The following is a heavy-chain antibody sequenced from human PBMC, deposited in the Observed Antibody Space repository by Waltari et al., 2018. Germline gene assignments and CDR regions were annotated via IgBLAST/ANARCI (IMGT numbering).Heavy chain of an antibody. Sequence: EVQLLGSGGGLVQPGGSLRLSCAASGFTFSSYAMSWVRQAPGKGLEWVSTISGSGGSTYYADSVKGRFTISRDNSKNTLHVQMNSLRAEDTAVYYCAKGPYDFWSGYYSWFDPWGQGTLVTVSS. D-gene: IGHD3-3*01. CDR1: GFTFSSYA. CDR2: ISGSGGST. V-gene: IGHV3-23*01. CDR3: AKGPYDFWSGYYSWFDP. J-gene: IGHJ5*02.